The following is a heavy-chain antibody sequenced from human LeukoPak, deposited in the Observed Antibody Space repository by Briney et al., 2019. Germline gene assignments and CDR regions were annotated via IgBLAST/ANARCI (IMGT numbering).Heavy chain of an antibody. D-gene: IGHD3-10*01. CDR2: IYYSGST. CDR3: VRPYGSGSYYF. CDR1: GGSINSYY. J-gene: IGHJ4*02. V-gene: IGHV4-59*08. Sequence: PSETLSLTCTVSGGSINSYYWSWIRQPPGKGLEWIGYIYYSGSTNYNPSLKSRVTISIDTSKNQFSLKLSSVTAADTAVYYCVRPYGSGSYYFWGQGTLVTVSS.